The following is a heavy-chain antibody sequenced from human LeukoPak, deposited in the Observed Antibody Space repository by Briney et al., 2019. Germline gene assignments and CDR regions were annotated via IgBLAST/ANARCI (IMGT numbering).Heavy chain of an antibody. J-gene: IGHJ4*02. CDR2: TYYRSKWYN. D-gene: IGHD6-19*01. V-gene: IGHV6-1*01. CDR3: ARDLEDPMYSSGWFSTPTFFDY. Sequence: SQTLSLTCAISGDSVSSNSAAWNWIRQSPSRGLEWLGRTYYRSKWYNDYAVSVKSRITINPDTSKNQFSLQLNSVTPEDTAVYYCARDLEDPMYSSGWFSTPTFFDYWGQGTLVTVSS. CDR1: GDSVSSNSAA.